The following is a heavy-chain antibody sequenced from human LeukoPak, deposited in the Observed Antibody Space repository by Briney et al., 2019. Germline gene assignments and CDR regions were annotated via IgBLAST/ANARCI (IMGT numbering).Heavy chain of an antibody. V-gene: IGHV4-4*07. CDR2: IYSSGNT. Sequence: SETLSLTCSVSGGSISDFYWSWIRQPARKGLEWIGRIYSSGNTNYNPSLKSRVTMSLDASKNQFSLKVNSLTAADTAVYYCVRNSGDYWGQGTLVTVSS. J-gene: IGHJ4*02. D-gene: IGHD4-23*01. CDR3: VRNSGDY. CDR1: GGSISDFY.